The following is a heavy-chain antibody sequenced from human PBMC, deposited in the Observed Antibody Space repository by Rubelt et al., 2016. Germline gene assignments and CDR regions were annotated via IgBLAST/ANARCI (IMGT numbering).Heavy chain of an antibody. V-gene: IGHV3-33*01. J-gene: IGHJ4*02. Sequence: SSYGMHWVRQAPGKGLEWVAVIWYDGSNKYYADSVKGRFTISRDNSKNTLYLQMNSLRAEDTAVYYCARDPEDFWSGYWDYWGQGTLITVSS. CDR2: IWYDGSNK. CDR3: ARDPEDFWSGYWDY. D-gene: IGHD3-3*01. CDR1: SSYG.